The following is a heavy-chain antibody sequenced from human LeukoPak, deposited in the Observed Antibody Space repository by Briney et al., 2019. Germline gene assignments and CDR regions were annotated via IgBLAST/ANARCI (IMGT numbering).Heavy chain of an antibody. CDR3: APQVAAMVTPFDY. V-gene: IGHV3-23*01. Sequence: PGGSLRLSCAASGFTFSSYAMSWVRQAPGKGLEWVSAISGSGGSTYYADSVKGRFTISRDNSKNTLYLQMNSLRAEDTVVYYCAPQVAAMVTPFDYWGQGTLVTVSS. D-gene: IGHD5-18*01. CDR1: GFTFSSYA. CDR2: ISGSGGST. J-gene: IGHJ4*02.